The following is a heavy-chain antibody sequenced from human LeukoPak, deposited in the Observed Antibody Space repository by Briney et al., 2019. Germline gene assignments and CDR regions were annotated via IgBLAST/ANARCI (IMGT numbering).Heavy chain of an antibody. D-gene: IGHD2-21*02. CDR3: ARDTVAYCGGDCYSWQVGGFDY. CDR1: GFTFSSYG. V-gene: IGHV3-30*03. CDR2: ISYDGSKK. J-gene: IGHJ4*02. Sequence: PGRSLRLSCAASGFTFSSYGMHWVRQAPGKGLEWVAVISYDGSKKYYADSVKGRFTISRDNSKNTLYLQMNSLRTEDTAVYYCARDTVAYCGGDCYSWQVGGFDYWGQGTLVTVSS.